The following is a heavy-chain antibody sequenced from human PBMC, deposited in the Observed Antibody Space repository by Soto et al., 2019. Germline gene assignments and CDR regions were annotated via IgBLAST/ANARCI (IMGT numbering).Heavy chain of an antibody. CDR1: GLTVGGRC. J-gene: IGHJ6*02. CDR2: LYSDGTT. CDR3: ARERVVRTEMDPNNDSVGMDV. V-gene: IGHV3-53*01. Sequence: PGGPLRLSCAACGLTVGGRCMSWVRQAPGKGLEWVSLLYSDGTTYYADSVRGRFTISRDNSKNTLYLQMNSLRVVDTAVYYCARERVVRTEMDPNNDSVGMDVWGQGSALTVSS. D-gene: IGHD3-10*01.